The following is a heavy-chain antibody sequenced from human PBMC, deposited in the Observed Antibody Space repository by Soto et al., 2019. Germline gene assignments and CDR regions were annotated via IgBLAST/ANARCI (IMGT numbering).Heavy chain of an antibody. J-gene: IGHJ4*02. CDR2: IYPGDSDT. Sequence: PXESLKISCKGSGYSFTSYWIGWVRQMPGKGLEWMGIIYPGDSDTRYSPSFQGQVTISADKSISTAYLQWSSLKASDTAMYYCARRLRIYCSGGSCYTYYFDYWGQGTLVTVSS. CDR3: ARRLRIYCSGGSCYTYYFDY. CDR1: GYSFTSYW. V-gene: IGHV5-51*01. D-gene: IGHD2-15*01.